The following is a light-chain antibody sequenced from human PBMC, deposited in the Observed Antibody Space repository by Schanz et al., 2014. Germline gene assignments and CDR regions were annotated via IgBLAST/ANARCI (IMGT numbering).Light chain of an antibody. CDR1: QSVSSSY. J-gene: IGKJ2*01. CDR3: QQYNNWPPYT. V-gene: IGKV3D-7*01. CDR2: GAS. Sequence: EIVLTQSPATLSLSPGERATLSCRASQSVSSSYLSWYQQKPGQAPRLLIYGASTRATGIPARFSGSGSGTDFTLTISRLEPEDFAVYYCQQYNNWPPYTFGQGTKLEIK.